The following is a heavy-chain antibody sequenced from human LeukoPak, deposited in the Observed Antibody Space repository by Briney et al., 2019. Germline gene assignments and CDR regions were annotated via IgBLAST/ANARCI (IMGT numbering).Heavy chain of an antibody. J-gene: IGHJ4*03. V-gene: IGHV4-34*01. Sequence: SETLSLTCAVYGGSFSRYYWLCIRQSPGKGLEWIAEIDPRGDTNYNPSVKSRVTISVATSKTQFSLKVRSLSAADTAVYYCTRGPTISEAGYFDFWGKGTLVTVSS. D-gene: IGHD2-15*01. CDR2: IDPRGDT. CDR3: TRGPTISEAGYFDF. CDR1: GGSFSRYY.